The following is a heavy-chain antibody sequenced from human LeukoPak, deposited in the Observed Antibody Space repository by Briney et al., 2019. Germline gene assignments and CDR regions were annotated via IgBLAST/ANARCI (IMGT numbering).Heavy chain of an antibody. Sequence: SQTLSLTCTVSGGSISSGSYYWSWIRQPAGKGLEWIGRIYTSGSTNYNPSLKSRVTISVDTSKNQFSLKLSSVTAADTAVYYCARVVFYRYSNYYYYYMDVWGKGTTVTVSS. J-gene: IGHJ6*03. CDR3: ARVVFYRYSNYYYYYMDV. V-gene: IGHV4-61*02. CDR1: GGSISSGSYY. CDR2: IYTSGST. D-gene: IGHD4-11*01.